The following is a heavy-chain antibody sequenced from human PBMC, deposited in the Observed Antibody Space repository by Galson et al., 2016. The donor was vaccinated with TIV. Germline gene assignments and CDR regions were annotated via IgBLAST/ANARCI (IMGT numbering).Heavy chain of an antibody. CDR1: GYTFSRYG. V-gene: IGHV1-18*04. J-gene: IGHJ6*02. Sequence: QSGAEVKKPGASVKVSCKASGYTFSRYGITWVRQAPGQGLEWMGWISVYNGNTKYAQNIQGRVTMTTDTSTTTAYMELRSLRSDDTAIYYCARHGEMSTMTYSYKYGLDVWGQGTTVTVSS. D-gene: IGHD5-24*01. CDR2: ISVYNGNT. CDR3: ARHGEMSTMTYSYKYGLDV.